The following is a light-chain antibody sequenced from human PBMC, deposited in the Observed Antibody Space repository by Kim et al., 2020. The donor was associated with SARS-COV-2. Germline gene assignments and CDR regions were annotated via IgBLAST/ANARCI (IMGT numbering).Light chain of an antibody. CDR2: DAS. J-gene: IGKJ1*01. CDR1: QSISSW. CDR3: QQYSEGRT. Sequence: DIQMTQSPSTLSASVGDRVTITCRASQSISSWLAWYQQKPGKAPKLLIYDASSLESGVPSRFSGSGSGTEFTLTISSLQPDDFATYYCQQYSEGRTFGQGTKVEIK. V-gene: IGKV1-5*01.